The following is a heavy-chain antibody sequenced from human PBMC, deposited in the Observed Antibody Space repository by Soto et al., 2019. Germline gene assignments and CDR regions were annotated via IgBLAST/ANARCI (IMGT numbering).Heavy chain of an antibody. J-gene: IGHJ5*02. CDR2: MSSDGSNN. CDR3: ARGRFCISSICRKQPYWFDP. V-gene: IGHV3-30-3*01. D-gene: IGHD2-2*01. CDR1: GFTFSSYT. Sequence: PGGSLRLSCAASGFTFSSYTMHWVRQAPGKGLEWVAVMSSDGSNNFYANSVKGRFTISRDNSRNTLYLQMNSLTSEDTAVYYCARGRFCISSICRKQPYWFDPWGQGTLVTVSS.